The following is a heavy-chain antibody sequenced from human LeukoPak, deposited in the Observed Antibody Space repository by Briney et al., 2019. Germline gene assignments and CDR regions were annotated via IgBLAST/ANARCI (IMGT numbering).Heavy chain of an antibody. CDR2: IYHSGST. D-gene: IGHD3-22*01. CDR1: AYSISSGYY. V-gene: IGHV4-38-2*01. CDR3: YIPMIVVVGNYFDY. Sequence: SETMSLTCAVYAYSISSGYYWGWIRQPPGKGLEWIGSIYHSGSTYYNPSLKSRVTISVDTSKNQFSLKLSSVTAADTAVYYCYIPMIVVVGNYFDYWGQGTLVTVSS. J-gene: IGHJ4*02.